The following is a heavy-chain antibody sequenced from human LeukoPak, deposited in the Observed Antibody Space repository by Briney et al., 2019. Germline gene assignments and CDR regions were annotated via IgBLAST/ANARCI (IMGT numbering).Heavy chain of an antibody. CDR2: IVVGSGNT. Sequence: ASVKVSCKASGFTVSNSAVQWVRQARGQRLEWIGWIVVGSGNTNYAQKFQERVTITRDMSTSTAYMELGSLRSEDTAVYYCTSDPTFYSGRYCFDYWGQGTLVTVSS. J-gene: IGHJ4*02. V-gene: IGHV1-58*01. CDR3: TSDPTFYSGRYCFDY. D-gene: IGHD1-26*01. CDR1: GFTVSNSA.